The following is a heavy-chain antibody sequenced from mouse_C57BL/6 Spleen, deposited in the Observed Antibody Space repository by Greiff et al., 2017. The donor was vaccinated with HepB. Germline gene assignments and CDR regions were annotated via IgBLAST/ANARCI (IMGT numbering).Heavy chain of an antibody. Sequence: VQLQQSGAELVKPGASVKISCKASGYAFSSYWMNWVKQRPGKGLEWIGQIYPGDGDTNYNGKFKGKATLTADKSSSTAYMQLSSLTSEDSAVYFCARRSDGAYYFDYWGQCTTLTVSS. CDR3: ARRSDGAYYFDY. J-gene: IGHJ2*01. CDR1: GYAFSSYW. V-gene: IGHV1-80*01. CDR2: IYPGDGDT.